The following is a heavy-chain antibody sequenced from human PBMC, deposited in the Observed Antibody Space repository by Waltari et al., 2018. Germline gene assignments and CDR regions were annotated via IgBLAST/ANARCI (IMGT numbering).Heavy chain of an antibody. J-gene: IGHJ4*02. CDR1: GYSISSGYY. Sequence: QVQLQESGPGLVKPSETLSLTCTVSGYSISSGYYWGWIRQPPGKGLEWIGSIYHSGSTYYNPSLKSRVTISVDTSKNQFSLKLSSVTAADTAVYYCARDYIWGSFSLFDYWGQGTLVTVSS. CDR2: IYHSGST. V-gene: IGHV4-38-2*02. D-gene: IGHD3-16*01. CDR3: ARDYIWGSFSLFDY.